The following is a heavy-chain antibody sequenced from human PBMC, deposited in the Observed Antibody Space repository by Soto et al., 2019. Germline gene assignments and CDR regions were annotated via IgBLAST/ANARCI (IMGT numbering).Heavy chain of an antibody. J-gene: IGHJ5*02. D-gene: IGHD2-2*01. V-gene: IGHV1-18*01. CDR2: ISLYSDGT. CDR1: GYTFSNYG. Sequence: QVQLVQSGGEVKRPGASVKVSCKTSGYTFSNYGITWVRQAPGQPLEWLGWISLYSDGTNYAQKFKGRVSMTPDTSTTTAYMELRSLRSDDTAVYYCARVVPGAEAWFGPWGQGTLVTVSS. CDR3: ARVVPGAEAWFGP.